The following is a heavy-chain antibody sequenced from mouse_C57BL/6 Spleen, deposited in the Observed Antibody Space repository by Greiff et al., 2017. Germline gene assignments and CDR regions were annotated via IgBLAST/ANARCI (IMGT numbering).Heavy chain of an antibody. CDR1: GYSITSGYY. J-gene: IGHJ4*01. Sequence: EVQRVESGPGLVKPSQSLSLTCSVTGYSITSGYYWNWIRQFPGNKLEWMGYISYDGSNNYNPSLKNRISITRDTSKNQFFLKLNSVTTEDTATYYCARGWDNYAMDYWGQGTSVTVSS. D-gene: IGHD3-3*01. CDR2: ISYDGSN. CDR3: ARGWDNYAMDY. V-gene: IGHV3-6*01.